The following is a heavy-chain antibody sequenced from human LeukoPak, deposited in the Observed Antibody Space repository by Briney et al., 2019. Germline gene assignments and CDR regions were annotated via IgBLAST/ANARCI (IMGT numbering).Heavy chain of an antibody. CDR2: ISASGSAT. D-gene: IGHD6-6*01. Sequence: GGSLGLSCAASGFIFSNCGMNWVRQAPGKGLEWVAAISASGSATSYADSVRGRFTISRDNSKSTTYLQMNSLRAEDTAVYYCAKWKYSNSGIDDYWGQGTLVTVSS. CDR3: AKWKYSNSGIDDY. V-gene: IGHV3-23*01. J-gene: IGHJ4*02. CDR1: GFIFSNCG.